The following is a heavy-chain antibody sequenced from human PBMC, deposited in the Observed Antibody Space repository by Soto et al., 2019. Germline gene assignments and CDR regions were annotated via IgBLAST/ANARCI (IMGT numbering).Heavy chain of an antibody. CDR3: ARQSYGDYAHY. CDR1: GYTFTSYG. D-gene: IGHD4-17*01. Sequence: ASVKVSCKASGYTFTSYGISWVRQAPGQGLEWMRWISAYSGNTNYAQKLQGRVTMTTDTSTSTAYMELRSLRSDDTAVYYCARQSYGDYAHYWGQGTLVTVSS. CDR2: ISAYSGNT. V-gene: IGHV1-18*01. J-gene: IGHJ4*02.